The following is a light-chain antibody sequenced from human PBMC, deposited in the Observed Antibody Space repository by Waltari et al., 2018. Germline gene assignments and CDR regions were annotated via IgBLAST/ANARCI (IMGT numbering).Light chain of an antibody. CDR1: QRVSSSY. J-gene: IGKJ1*01. Sequence: EIVLTQSPGTLSLSPGERATLSFRASQRVSSSYLACYQQKPGQAPRLLIYGASSRATGIPDRFSGSGSGTDFTLTISRLEPEDFAVYYCQQYGSSPRTFGQGTKVEIK. V-gene: IGKV3-20*01. CDR2: GAS. CDR3: QQYGSSPRT.